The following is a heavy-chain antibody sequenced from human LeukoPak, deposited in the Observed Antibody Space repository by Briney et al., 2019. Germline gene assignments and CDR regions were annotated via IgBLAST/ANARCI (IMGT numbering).Heavy chain of an antibody. Sequence: SETLSLTCTVSGGSISTYFGSWIRQPPRKGLEWIGHIYYSGSTDYNPSLRSRVTISVDTSKNQFSLRLSSVTAADTAVYYCARGLYSTSSRNAFDIWGQGTMVTVSS. V-gene: IGHV4-59*01. CDR1: GGSISTYF. J-gene: IGHJ3*02. CDR2: IYYSGST. D-gene: IGHD6-6*01. CDR3: ARGLYSTSSRNAFDI.